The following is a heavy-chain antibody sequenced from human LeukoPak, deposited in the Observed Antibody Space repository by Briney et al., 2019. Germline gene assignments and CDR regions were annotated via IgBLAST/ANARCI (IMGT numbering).Heavy chain of an antibody. CDR3: ASGRGIVATPRFDY. V-gene: IGHV3-48*04. J-gene: IGHJ4*02. Sequence: GGSLRLSCAASGFTFSSYSMNWVRQAPGKGLEWVSYISSSSSTICYADSVKGRFTISRDNAKNSLYLQMNSLRAEDTAVYYCASGRGIVATPRFDYWGQGTLVTVSS. D-gene: IGHD5-12*01. CDR1: GFTFSSYS. CDR2: ISSSSSTI.